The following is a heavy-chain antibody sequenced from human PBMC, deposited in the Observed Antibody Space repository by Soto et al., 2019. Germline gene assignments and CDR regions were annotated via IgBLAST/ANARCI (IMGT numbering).Heavy chain of an antibody. J-gene: IGHJ5*02. Sequence: XVKVSCKASGYTFTIYAMHWVRQAPGQXLEWRGSRNXGNGNXTYSKNFQGRVXITRDTSAXTAYMELSTQRSEATAVYYCARATYSSRSGFDPWRKGTLVTVYS. CDR2: RNXGNGNX. CDR1: GYTFTIYA. D-gene: IGHD6-13*01. CDR3: ARATYSSRSGFDP. V-gene: IGHV1-3*01.